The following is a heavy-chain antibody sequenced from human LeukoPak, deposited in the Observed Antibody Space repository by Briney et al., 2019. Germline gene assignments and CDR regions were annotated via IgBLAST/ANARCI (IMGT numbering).Heavy chain of an antibody. D-gene: IGHD4-17*01. V-gene: IGHV3-30*03. CDR1: GFTFSSYG. J-gene: IGHJ3*02. Sequence: GGSLRLSCAASGFTFSSYGMHWVRQAPGKGLEWVAVISYDGSNKYYADSVKGRFTISRDNSKNTLYLQMNSLRAEDTAVYYCARADYANAFDIWGQGTMVTVSP. CDR2: ISYDGSNK. CDR3: ARADYANAFDI.